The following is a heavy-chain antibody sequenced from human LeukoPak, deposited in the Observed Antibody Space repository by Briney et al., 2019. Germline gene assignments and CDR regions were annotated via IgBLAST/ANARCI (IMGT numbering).Heavy chain of an antibody. CDR2: INHSGST. V-gene: IGHV4-34*01. CDR3: ASHSSGWGSDY. D-gene: IGHD6-19*01. CDR1: GGSFSGYY. Sequence: PSETLSLTCAVYGGSFSGYYWSWIRQPPGKGLEWIGEINHSGSTNYNPSLKSRVTISVDTSKNQFSLKLSSVTAADTAVYYCASHSSGWGSDYWGQGTLVTVSS. J-gene: IGHJ4*02.